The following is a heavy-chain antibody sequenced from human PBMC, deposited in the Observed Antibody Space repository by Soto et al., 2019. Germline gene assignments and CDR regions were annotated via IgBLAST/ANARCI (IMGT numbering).Heavy chain of an antibody. V-gene: IGHV3-74*01. D-gene: IGHD3-9*01. CDR2: INSDGSST. CDR1: GFTFSSYW. J-gene: IGHJ6*03. CDR3: ARAYYDILTGYYKVLGSDDYYYMDV. Sequence: PGGSLRLSCAASGFTFSSYWMHWVRQAPGKGLVWVSRINSDGSSTSYADSVKGRFTISRDNAKNTLYLQMNSLRAEDTAVYYCARAYYDILTGYYKVLGSDDYYYMDVWGKGTTVTVSS.